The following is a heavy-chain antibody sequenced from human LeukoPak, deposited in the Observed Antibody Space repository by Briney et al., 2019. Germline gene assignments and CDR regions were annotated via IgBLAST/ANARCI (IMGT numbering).Heavy chain of an antibody. CDR3: ASSYSYGYGYYGMDV. D-gene: IGHD5-18*01. Sequence: SETLSLTCTVSVDSISSYYWSWIRQSPGKGLEWIGYIYYSGSTYYNPSLTSRVTISVDTSKNQFSLKLSSVTAADTAVYYCASSYSYGYGYYGMDVWGQGTTVTVSS. J-gene: IGHJ6*02. CDR2: IYYSGST. CDR1: VDSISSYY. V-gene: IGHV4-59*01.